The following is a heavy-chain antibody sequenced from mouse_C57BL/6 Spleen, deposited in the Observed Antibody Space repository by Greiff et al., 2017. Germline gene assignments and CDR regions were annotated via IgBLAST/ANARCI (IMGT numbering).Heavy chain of an antibody. D-gene: IGHD1-1*01. Sequence: QVQLQQSGAELARPGASVKLSCTASGYTFTSYGISWVKQRTGQGLEWIGEIYPRSGNTYYNEKFKGKATLTADKSSSTAYMELRSLTSEDSAVYFCAGSSREVFDYWGQGTTLTVSS. V-gene: IGHV1-81*01. CDR1: GYTFTSYG. CDR2: IYPRSGNT. CDR3: AGSSREVFDY. J-gene: IGHJ2*01.